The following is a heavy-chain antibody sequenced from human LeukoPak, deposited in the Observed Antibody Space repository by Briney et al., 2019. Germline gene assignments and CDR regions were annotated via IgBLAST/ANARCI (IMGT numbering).Heavy chain of an antibody. D-gene: IGHD4-17*01. J-gene: IGHJ4*02. CDR1: GYTFTSYG. V-gene: IGHV1-18*01. CDR2: ISAYNGNT. Sequence: EASVKVSCKASGYTFTSYGISWVRQAPGQGLEWMGWISAYNGNTNYAQKLQGRVTMTTDTSTSTAYMELRSLRSDDTAAYYCARAPDYGDYSDFDYWGQGTLVTVSS. CDR3: ARAPDYGDYSDFDY.